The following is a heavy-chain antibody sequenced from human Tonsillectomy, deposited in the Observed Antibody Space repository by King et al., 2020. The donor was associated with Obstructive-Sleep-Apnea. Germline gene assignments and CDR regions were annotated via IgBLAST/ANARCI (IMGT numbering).Heavy chain of an antibody. V-gene: IGHV4-59*08. D-gene: IGHD3-16*01. CDR3: ARQGADHYWYFDL. J-gene: IGHJ2*01. CDR2: IYYSWST. Sequence: QLQESGPGLVKPSETLSLTCTVSGGSISSYYWSWVRQPPGQGLEWIGVIYYSWSTNYNPSLKARVTLSVDTSQNQFSLKLRSVTAADTAVYYCARQGADHYWYFDLWGRGTLVTVSS. CDR1: GGSISSYY.